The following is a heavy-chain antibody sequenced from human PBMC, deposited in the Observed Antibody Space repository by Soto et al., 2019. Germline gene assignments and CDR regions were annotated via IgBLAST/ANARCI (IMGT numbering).Heavy chain of an antibody. J-gene: IGHJ4*02. Sequence: QVQLVQSGTEVKKSGASMKISCKASGYTFTSHAVHWVRQAPGQRLEWIGWINVGNGNTKYSQTFQGRVTITRDTSANTAYMELSSLGSEDTAVYYCAKRTGRYFDYWGQGTLVTFSS. CDR2: INVGNGNT. D-gene: IGHD1-1*01. CDR1: GYTFTSHA. CDR3: AKRTGRYFDY. V-gene: IGHV1-3*01.